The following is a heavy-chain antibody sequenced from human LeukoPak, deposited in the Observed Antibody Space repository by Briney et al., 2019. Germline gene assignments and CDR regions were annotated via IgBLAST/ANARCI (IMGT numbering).Heavy chain of an antibody. CDR2: ISSSSSYI. J-gene: IGHJ4*02. Sequence: GSLRLSCAASGFTFTSYRMNWVRQAPGKGLEWVSSISSSSSYIYYADSVKGRFTISRDNAKNSLYLQMNSPRAEDTAVYYCARDLSGDNNYWGQGTLVTVSS. CDR3: ARDLSGDNNY. D-gene: IGHD7-27*01. V-gene: IGHV3-21*01. CDR1: GFTFTSYR.